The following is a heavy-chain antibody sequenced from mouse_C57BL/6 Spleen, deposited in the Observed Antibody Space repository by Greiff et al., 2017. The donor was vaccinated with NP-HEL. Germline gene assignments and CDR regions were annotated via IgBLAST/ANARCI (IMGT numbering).Heavy chain of an antibody. CDR2: ISRGGDYT. Sequence: EVQLLQSGDGLVKPGGSLKLSCAASGFTFSSYAMSWVRQTPEKRLEWVAYISRGGDYTYYADTFKGRFTISRDNATNTPYLQLSSQKSEDTAMYYCTRVGDSNHVHYAMDYWGQGTSVTVSS. CDR1: GFTFSSYA. D-gene: IGHD2-5*01. CDR3: TRVGDSNHVHYAMDY. V-gene: IGHV5-9-1*02. J-gene: IGHJ4*01.